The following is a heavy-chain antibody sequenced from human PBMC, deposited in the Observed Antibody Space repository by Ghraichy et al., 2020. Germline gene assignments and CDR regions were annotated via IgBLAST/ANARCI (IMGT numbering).Heavy chain of an antibody. CDR1: GGSISSSSYY. Sequence: SETLSLTCTVSGGSISSSSYYWGWIRQPPGKGLEWIGSIYYSGSTYYNPSLKSRVTISVDTSKNQFSLKLSSVTAADTAVYYCARNVWDRGVIAYYYYYYGMDVWGQGTTVTVSS. CDR3: ARNVWDRGVIAYYYYYYGMDV. CDR2: IYYSGST. J-gene: IGHJ6*02. D-gene: IGHD3-10*01. V-gene: IGHV4-39*01.